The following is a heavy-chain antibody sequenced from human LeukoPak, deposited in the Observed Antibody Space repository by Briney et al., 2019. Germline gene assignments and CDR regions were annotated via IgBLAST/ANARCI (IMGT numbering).Heavy chain of an antibody. J-gene: IGHJ4*02. CDR3: ARDKIAAADEELFDY. Sequence: PGGFLRLSCAASGFTSSSYGMHWVRQAPGKGLEWVAVIWYDGSNKYYADSVKGRFTISRDNSKNTLYLQMNSLRAEDTAVYYCARDKIAAADEELFDYWGQGTLVTVSS. V-gene: IGHV3-33*01. CDR2: IWYDGSNK. D-gene: IGHD6-13*01. CDR1: GFTSSSYG.